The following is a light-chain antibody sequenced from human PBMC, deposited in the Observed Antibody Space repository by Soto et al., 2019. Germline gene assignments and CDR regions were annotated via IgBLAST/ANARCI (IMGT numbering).Light chain of an antibody. CDR1: SSNIGNNY. V-gene: IGLV1-51*02. CDR2: GND. CDR3: GAWDSSLSAGV. J-gene: IGLJ1*01. Sequence: SALTQPPSVSAAPGQKVTISCSGSSSNIGNNYVSWYQHLPGTAPKLLIYGNDERPSGIPDRFSASKSGTSATLGITGLQTVDEADYYCGAWDSSLSAGVFGTGTKVTVL.